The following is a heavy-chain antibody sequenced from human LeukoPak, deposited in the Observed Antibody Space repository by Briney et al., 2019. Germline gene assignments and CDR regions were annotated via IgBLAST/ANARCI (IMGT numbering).Heavy chain of an antibody. V-gene: IGHV3-7*05. Sequence: PGGSLRLSCVASGFTFTSYWMSWVRQAPGQGLEWVANIKQDGNEKYYVDSVKGRFTISRDNAKNSLYLQMDSLRAEDTAVYYCGRIYITVAIRLLDYWGQGTLVTVSS. CDR1: GFTFTSYW. J-gene: IGHJ4*02. CDR3: GRIYITVAIRLLDY. D-gene: IGHD6-19*01. CDR2: IKQDGNEK.